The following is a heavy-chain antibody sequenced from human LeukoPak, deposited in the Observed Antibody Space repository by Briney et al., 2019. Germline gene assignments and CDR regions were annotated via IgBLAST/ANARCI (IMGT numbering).Heavy chain of an antibody. CDR3: ARGFYGDYVGVYAFDI. CDR2: IYYSGST. Sequence: PSETLSLTCTVSGGSISSSSYYWGWIRQPPGKGLEWIGSIYYSGSTYYNPSLKSRVTISVDTSKNQFSLKLSSVTAADTAVYYCARGFYGDYVGVYAFDIWGQGTMVTVSS. CDR1: GGSISSSSYY. D-gene: IGHD4-17*01. V-gene: IGHV4-39*01. J-gene: IGHJ3*02.